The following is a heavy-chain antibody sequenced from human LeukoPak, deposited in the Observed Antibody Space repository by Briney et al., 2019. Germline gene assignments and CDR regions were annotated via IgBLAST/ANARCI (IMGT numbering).Heavy chain of an antibody. J-gene: IGHJ4*02. CDR1: VGSISRYY. D-gene: IGHD3-16*01. V-gene: IGHV4-59*01. CDR2: IYYSGST. CDR3: ARDGGRWGSRYFDF. Sequence: SETLTLNCTVSVGSISRYYWNWIRQAPGKGLEWIGYIYYSGSTKYNPSLKSRVTMSVDTSKNQFSLKVTSVTAADTAVYYCARDGGRWGSRYFDFWGQGALLTVSS.